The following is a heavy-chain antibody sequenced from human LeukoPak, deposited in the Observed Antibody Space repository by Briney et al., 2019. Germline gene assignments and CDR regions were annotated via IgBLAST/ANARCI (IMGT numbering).Heavy chain of an antibody. CDR3: ARSGPQFWFDP. CDR2: INPSGGST. J-gene: IGHJ5*02. V-gene: IGHV1-46*01. Sequence: ASVKVSCKASGYTFTSYYMHWVRQAPGQGLEWMGIINPSGGSTSYAQKFQGRVTMTRDTSTSTVYMKLSSLRSEDTAVYYCARSGPQFWFDPWGQGTLVTVSS. D-gene: IGHD3-10*01. CDR1: GYTFTSYY.